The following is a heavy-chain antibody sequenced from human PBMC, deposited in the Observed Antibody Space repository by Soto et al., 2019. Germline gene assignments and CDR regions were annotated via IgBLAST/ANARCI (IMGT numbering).Heavy chain of an antibody. J-gene: IGHJ4*02. Sequence: EVQLVESGGGLVQPGRSLRLSCTASGFTFGDYAMSWVRQAPGKGLEWVGFIRSKAYGGTTEYAASVKGRFTISRDDSKSIAYLQMNSLKTEDTAVYYCTRVVGATVVTWYYFDYWGQGTLVTVSS. V-gene: IGHV3-49*04. CDR1: GFTFGDYA. D-gene: IGHD4-17*01. CDR2: IRSKAYGGTT. CDR3: TRVVGATVVTWYYFDY.